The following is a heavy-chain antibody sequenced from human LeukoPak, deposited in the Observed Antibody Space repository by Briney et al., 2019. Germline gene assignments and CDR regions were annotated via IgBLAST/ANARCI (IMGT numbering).Heavy chain of an antibody. CDR3: ARLTERRVPYSGYERYWFDP. J-gene: IGHJ5*02. CDR1: GYSISSGYY. V-gene: IGHV4-38-2*01. D-gene: IGHD5-12*01. CDR2: IYHSGST. Sequence: KTSETLSLTCAVSGYSISSGYYWGWIRQPPGKGLEWIGSIYHSGSTYYNPSLKSRVTISVDTSKNQFSLKLSSVTAADTAVYYCARLTERRVPYSGYERYWFDPWGQGTLVTASS.